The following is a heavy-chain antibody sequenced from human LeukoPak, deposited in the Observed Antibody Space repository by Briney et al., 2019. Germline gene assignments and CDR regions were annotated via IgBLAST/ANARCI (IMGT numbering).Heavy chain of an antibody. CDR1: GGSISSYY. D-gene: IGHD3-10*01. V-gene: IGHV4-4*07. Sequence: SETLSLTCTVSGGSISSYYWSWIRQPAGKGLEWIGRIYTSGSTNYNPSLKSRVTMSVDTSKNQFSLKLSSVTAADTAVYYCARIRITMVRGVIINYYYYMDVWGKGTTVTISS. CDR2: IYTSGST. J-gene: IGHJ6*03. CDR3: ARIRITMVRGVIINYYYYMDV.